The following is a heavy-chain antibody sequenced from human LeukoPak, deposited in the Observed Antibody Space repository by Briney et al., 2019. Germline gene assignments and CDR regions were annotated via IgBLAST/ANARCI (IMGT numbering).Heavy chain of an antibody. V-gene: IGHV1-18*01. D-gene: IGHD6-13*01. CDR1: GYSFTTYG. CDR2: IIAYNGNT. J-gene: IGHJ4*02. Sequence: GASVKVSCKASGYSFTTYGFSWMRQAPGQGLEWMGIIAYNGNTYYAENLQGRVTMTTDSSTNTAYMELRNLRSDDTAVYYCARYSSSWYLYDHWGQGTLVTVSS. CDR3: ARYSSSWYLYDH.